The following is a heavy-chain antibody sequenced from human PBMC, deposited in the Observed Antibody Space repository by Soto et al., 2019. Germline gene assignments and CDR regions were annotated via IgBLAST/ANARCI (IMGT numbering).Heavy chain of an antibody. D-gene: IGHD4-17*01. J-gene: IGHJ3*02. V-gene: IGHV1-8*01. CDR1: GYTFTSYD. CDR3: ARATTVVTPDDI. Sequence: QVQLVQSGAEVKKPGASVKVSCKASGYTFTSYDINWVRQATGQGLERMGWMNPNSGNTGYAQKFQGRVTMTRNTSISTAYMELSRLRSEDTAVYYCARATTVVTPDDIWGQGTMVTVSS. CDR2: MNPNSGNT.